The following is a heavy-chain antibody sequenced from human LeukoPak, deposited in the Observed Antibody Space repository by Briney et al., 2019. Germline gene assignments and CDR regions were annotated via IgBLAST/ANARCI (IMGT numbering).Heavy chain of an antibody. V-gene: IGHV3-30*18. CDR3: AKGSRIVVVVAADY. J-gene: IGHJ4*02. CDR2: ISYDGSNK. CDR1: GFTFSSYG. Sequence: GRSLRLSCAASGFTFSSYGMHWVRQAPGKGLEWVAVISYDGSNKYYADSVKGRFTISRDNSKNTLYLQMYSLRAEDTAVYYCAKGSRIVVVVAADYWGQGTLVTVSS. D-gene: IGHD2-15*01.